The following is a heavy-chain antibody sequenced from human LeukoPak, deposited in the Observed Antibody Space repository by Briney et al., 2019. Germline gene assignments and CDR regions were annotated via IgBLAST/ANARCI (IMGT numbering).Heavy chain of an antibody. V-gene: IGHV3-21*01. CDR1: GFTFSSYS. CDR2: ISSSSSYI. D-gene: IGHD3-22*01. J-gene: IGHJ4*02. Sequence: GGSLRLSCAASGFTFSSYSMNWVRQAPGKGLEWVSPISSSSSYIYYADSVKGRFTISRDNAKNSLYLQMNSLRAEDTAVYYCARDLENPYYYDSSGYPMAYWGQGTLVTVSS. CDR3: ARDLENPYYYDSSGYPMAY.